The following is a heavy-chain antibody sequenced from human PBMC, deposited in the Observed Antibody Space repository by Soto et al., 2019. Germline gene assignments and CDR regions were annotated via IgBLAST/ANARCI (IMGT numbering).Heavy chain of an antibody. V-gene: IGHV1-18*01. CDR2: ISAYNGNT. J-gene: IGHJ4*01. CDR3: AKNPDYLEILAGNEY. D-gene: IGHD3-9*01. CDR1: GYTFTSYG. Sequence: ASVKVSCKASGYTFTSYGISWVRQAPGQGLEWMGWISAYNGNTNYAQKLQGRVTMTTDTSTSTAYMELRSLRSDDTAVYYCAKNPDYLEILAGNEYWGQGNLVNVS.